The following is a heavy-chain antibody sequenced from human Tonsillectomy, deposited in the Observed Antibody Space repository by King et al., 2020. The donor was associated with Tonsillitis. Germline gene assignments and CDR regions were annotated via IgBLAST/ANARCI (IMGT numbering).Heavy chain of an antibody. CDR1: GFTFSSYG. CDR3: AAYRSSWYFRGKETLDY. Sequence: QLVQSGGGVVQPGRSLRLSCAASGFTFSSYGMHWVRQAPGKGLEWVAVISYDGSNKYYVDSVKGRFTISRDNSKKTLYLQMNSLRAEDTAVYYCAAYRSSWYFRGKETLDYWGQGTLVTVSS. V-gene: IGHV3-30*03. D-gene: IGHD6-13*01. CDR2: ISYDGSNK. J-gene: IGHJ4*02.